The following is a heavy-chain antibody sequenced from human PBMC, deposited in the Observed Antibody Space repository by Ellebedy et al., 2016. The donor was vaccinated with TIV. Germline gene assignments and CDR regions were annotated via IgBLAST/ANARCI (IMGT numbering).Heavy chain of an antibody. J-gene: IGHJ3*02. CDR1: GFDFSTSY. CDR2: IYLVDSHT. CDR3: ARQHDYGDYSFGI. D-gene: IGHD4-17*01. Sequence: GESLKISXQGSGFDFSTSYIGWVRQMPGKGLEWMGVIYLVDSHTKYSLSLEGHVTISADKSITTAYLQLSSLKASDTAMYYCARQHDYGDYSFGIWGQGTMVTVSS. V-gene: IGHV5-51*01.